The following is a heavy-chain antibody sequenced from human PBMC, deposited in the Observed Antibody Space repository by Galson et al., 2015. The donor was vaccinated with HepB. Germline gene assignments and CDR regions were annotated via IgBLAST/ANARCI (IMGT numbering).Heavy chain of an antibody. CDR2: INHSGST. CDR3: ARGVWFGGWRC. J-gene: IGHJ4*02. V-gene: IGHV4-34*01. D-gene: IGHD3-10*01. CDR1: GGSFSGYY. Sequence: SETLSLTCAVYGGSFSGYYWSWIRQPPGKGLEWIGEINHSGSTNYNPSLKSRVTISVDTSKNQFSLKLSSVTAADTAVYYCARGVWFGGWRCWGQGTLVTVSS.